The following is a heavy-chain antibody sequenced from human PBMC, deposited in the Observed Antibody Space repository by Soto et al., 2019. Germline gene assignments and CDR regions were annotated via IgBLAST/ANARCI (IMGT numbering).Heavy chain of an antibody. V-gene: IGHV4-34*01. J-gene: IGHJ4*02. CDR2: IKDGGLT. D-gene: IGHD2-15*01. Sequence: QVQLQQWGAGLLKPSETLSLTCVVYGGSLSGYYWSWIRQPLGKGLEWIGEIKDGGLTNYSPSLKSRATISVDTPKNQLSLKLQSVTAADTAVYYCARGQEGVVATHWDQGTLVTVSS. CDR1: GGSLSGYY. CDR3: ARGQEGVVATH.